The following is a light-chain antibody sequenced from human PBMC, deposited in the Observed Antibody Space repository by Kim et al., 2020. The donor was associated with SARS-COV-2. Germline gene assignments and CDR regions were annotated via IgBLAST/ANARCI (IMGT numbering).Light chain of an antibody. Sequence: EIVLTQSPVTLSLSPGESATLTCRASQSVRSLLAWYQQKPGQAPRLLIDDASNRAAGIPSRFSGSGSGTDFSLTISSLEPEKFAVYYCQQRSKWPLTFGGGTKVDIK. CDR3: QQRSKWPLT. V-gene: IGKV3-11*01. CDR1: QSVRSL. J-gene: IGKJ4*01. CDR2: DAS.